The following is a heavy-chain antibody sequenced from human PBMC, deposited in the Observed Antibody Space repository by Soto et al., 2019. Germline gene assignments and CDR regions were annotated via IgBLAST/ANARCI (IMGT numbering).Heavy chain of an antibody. J-gene: IGHJ4*02. CDR2: IYYSGST. V-gene: IGHV4-59*01. CDR3: ARGDRWYSSGWFRLDY. Sequence: SETLSLTCTVSGGSISSYYWSWIRQPPGKGLEWIGYIYYSGSTNYNPSLKSRVTISVDTSKNQFSLKLSSVTAADTAVYYCARGDRWYSSGWFRLDYWGQGTLVTVSS. D-gene: IGHD6-19*01. CDR1: GGSISSYY.